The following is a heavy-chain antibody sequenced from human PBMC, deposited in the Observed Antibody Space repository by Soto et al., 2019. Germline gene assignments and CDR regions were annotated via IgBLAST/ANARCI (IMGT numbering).Heavy chain of an antibody. CDR2: ISGSGGST. CDR1: GFTFSSYA. V-gene: IGHV3-23*01. J-gene: IGHJ4*02. D-gene: IGHD2-8*01. Sequence: GGSLRLSCAASGFTFSSYAMSWVRQAPGKGLEWVSAISGSGGSTYYADSVKGRFTISRDNSKNTLYLQMNSLRAEDTAVYYCAKDAPQTSGYCTNVVCFNGYYFDYWGQGTLVTVSS. CDR3: AKDAPQTSGYCTNVVCFNGYYFDY.